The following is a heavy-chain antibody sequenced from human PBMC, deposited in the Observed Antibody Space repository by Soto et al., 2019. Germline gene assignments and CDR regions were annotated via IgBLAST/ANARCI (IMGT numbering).Heavy chain of an antibody. CDR3: ARDEAARPGWFDS. J-gene: IGHJ5*01. CDR1: GFTFSTCS. CDR2: VSSSSDDT. V-gene: IGHV3-21*01. D-gene: IGHD6-6*01. Sequence: PGGSLRLSCAASGFTFSTCSMNWVRQAPGKGLEWVSSVSSSSDDTYNAGSVKGRFTISRDNAKDSLYLQMDSLRVEDTAVYYCARDEAARPGWFDSWGQGTLVTVS.